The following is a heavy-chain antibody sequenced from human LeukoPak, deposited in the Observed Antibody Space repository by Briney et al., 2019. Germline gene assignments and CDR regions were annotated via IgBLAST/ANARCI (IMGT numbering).Heavy chain of an antibody. CDR1: GFTFSSYA. J-gene: IGHJ2*01. Sequence: GGSLRLSCAASGFTFSSYAMSWVRQAPGKGLEWVSAISGGGGSTYHADSVKGRFTISRDNSKNTLYLQMYSLRTEDTAVYYCAKRGDYGSYWYFDLWGRGTLVTVSS. CDR3: AKRGDYGSYWYFDL. V-gene: IGHV3-23*01. CDR2: ISGGGGST. D-gene: IGHD4-17*01.